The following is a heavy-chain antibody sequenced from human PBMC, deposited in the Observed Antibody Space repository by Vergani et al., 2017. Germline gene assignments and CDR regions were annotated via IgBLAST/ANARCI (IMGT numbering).Heavy chain of an antibody. Sequence: EVQLVESGGGLVQPGGSLRLSCAASGFTFSSYSMNWVRQAPGKGLEWVSYISSSISTIYYADSVKGRFTISRDNAKNSLYLQMNSLRAEDTAVYYCARYSGYSSSWNDYWGQGTLVTVSS. CDR3: ARYSGYSSSWNDY. J-gene: IGHJ4*02. CDR2: ISSSISTI. V-gene: IGHV3-48*01. D-gene: IGHD6-13*01. CDR1: GFTFSSYS.